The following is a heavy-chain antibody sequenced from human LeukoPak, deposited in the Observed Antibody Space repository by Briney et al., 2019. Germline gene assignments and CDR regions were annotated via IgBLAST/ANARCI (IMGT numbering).Heavy chain of an antibody. CDR1: GYTFTSYG. V-gene: IGHV1-18*01. J-gene: IGHJ4*02. Sequence: ASVKVSCKASGYTFTSYGISWVRQAAGQGHEWMGWIIAYSGDTNSAQNHQGRVTMTTDTSTSTAYMELRSLRSDDTAVYYCARDGSGTYSFDYWGQGTLVTVSS. CDR2: IIAYSGDT. D-gene: IGHD1-26*01. CDR3: ARDGSGTYSFDY.